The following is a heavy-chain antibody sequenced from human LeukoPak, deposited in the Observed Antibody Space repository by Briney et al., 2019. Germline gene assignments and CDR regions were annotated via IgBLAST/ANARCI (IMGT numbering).Heavy chain of an antibody. Sequence: GSLRLSCAASGFTFSNNGMTWVRQAPGKGMEWVTGISDGGDTTYDAGSVKGRFTVSRDNSKNILYLQMNSLRAEDTAIYYCAKTQGFFDHWGQGSLVTVSS. J-gene: IGHJ4*02. CDR3: AKTQGFFDH. V-gene: IGHV3-23*01. CDR2: ISDGGDTT. CDR1: GFTFSNNG.